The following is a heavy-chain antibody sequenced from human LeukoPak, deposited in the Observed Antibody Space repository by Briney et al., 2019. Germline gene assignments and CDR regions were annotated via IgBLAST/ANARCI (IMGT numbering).Heavy chain of an antibody. CDR3: ARDGDGDLDS. V-gene: IGHV3-48*02. CDR2: ISSSSSAI. Sequence: PGGSLRLSCAASGFTFSPYSTNWVRQAPGKGLEWISYISSSSSAIYSDSVKGRFTISRDNAKNSLYLQMNSLRDEDTAVYYCARDGDGDLDSWGQGTLVTVSS. CDR1: GFTFSPYS. J-gene: IGHJ4*02. D-gene: IGHD3-10*01.